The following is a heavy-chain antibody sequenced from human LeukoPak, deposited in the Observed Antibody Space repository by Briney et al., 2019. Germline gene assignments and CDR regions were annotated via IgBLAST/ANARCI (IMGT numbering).Heavy chain of an antibody. V-gene: IGHV4-59*01. D-gene: IGHD4-17*01. Sequence: PSETLSLTCTVSGGSISSYYWSWIRQPPGKGLEWIGYIYYSGSTNYNPSLKSRVTISVDTSKNQFSLKLSSVTAADTAVYYCARAAGDYVYYYHYMDVWGKGTTVTVSS. CDR2: IYYSGST. J-gene: IGHJ6*03. CDR3: ARAAGDYVYYYHYMDV. CDR1: GGSISSYY.